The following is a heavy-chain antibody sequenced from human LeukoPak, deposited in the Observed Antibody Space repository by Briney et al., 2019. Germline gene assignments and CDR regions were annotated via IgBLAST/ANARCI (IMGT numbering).Heavy chain of an antibody. J-gene: IGHJ2*01. Sequence: GSLRLSCAASGFTFSSYEMNWVRQAPGKGLEWLGSIYYSGSTYYNPSLKSRVTISVDTSKNQFSLKLSSVTAADTAVYYCASQNAYLFHWYFDLWGRGTLVTVSS. D-gene: IGHD1-1*01. V-gene: IGHV4-39*07. CDR3: ASQNAYLFHWYFDL. CDR2: IYYSGST. CDR1: GFTFSSYE.